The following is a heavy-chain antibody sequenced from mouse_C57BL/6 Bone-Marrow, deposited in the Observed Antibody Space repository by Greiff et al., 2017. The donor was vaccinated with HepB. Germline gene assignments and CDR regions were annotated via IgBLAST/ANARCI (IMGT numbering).Heavy chain of an antibody. Sequence: VQGVESGPGLVAPSQSLSITCTVSGFSLTSYAISWVRQPPGKGLEWLGVIWTGGGTNYNSALKSRLSISKDNSKSQVFLKMNSLQTDDTARYYCARNGVTTVVANFDYWGQGTTLTVSS. J-gene: IGHJ2*01. CDR1: GFSLTSYA. CDR3: ARNGVTTVVANFDY. V-gene: IGHV2-9-1*01. D-gene: IGHD1-1*01. CDR2: IWTGGGT.